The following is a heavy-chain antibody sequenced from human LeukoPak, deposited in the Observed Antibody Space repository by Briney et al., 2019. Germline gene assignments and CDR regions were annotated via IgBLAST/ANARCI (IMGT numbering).Heavy chain of an antibody. CDR1: GYTFTGYY. CDR2: INPNSGGT. Sequence: GASVKVSCKASGYTFTGYYMHWVRQAPGQGLEWMGWINPNSGGTNYAQKFQGRVTMTRDTSISTAYMELSRLRSDDTAVYYCARVPVDTRTHYYDSSGYFDYWGQGTLVTVSS. V-gene: IGHV1-2*02. J-gene: IGHJ4*02. CDR3: ARVPVDTRTHYYDSSGYFDY. D-gene: IGHD3-22*01.